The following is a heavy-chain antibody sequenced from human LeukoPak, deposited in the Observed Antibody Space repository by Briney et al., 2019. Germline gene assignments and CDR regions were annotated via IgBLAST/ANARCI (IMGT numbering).Heavy chain of an antibody. CDR2: IYSGGST. V-gene: IGHV3-66*01. CDR3: ARTMIVVVITPDAFDI. J-gene: IGHJ3*02. CDR1: GFTVSSNY. D-gene: IGHD3-22*01. Sequence: GSLRLSCAASGFTVSSNYMSWVRQAPGKGLEWVSVIYSGGSTYYADSVKGRFTISRDNSKNTLYLQMNSLRAEDTAVYYCARTMIVVVITPDAFDIWGQGTMVTVSS.